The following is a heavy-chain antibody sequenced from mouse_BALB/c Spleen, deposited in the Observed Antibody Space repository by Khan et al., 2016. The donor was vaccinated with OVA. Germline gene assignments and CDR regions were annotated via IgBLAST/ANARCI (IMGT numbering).Heavy chain of an antibody. Sequence: EVELVESGGDLVKPGGSLKLSCEASGFTFSSYGMSWVRQTPDKRLAWVATISNGGSYTYYPDSVKGRLTISRANAKNTLYLQMSSLKSEDTAMYYCARHRFTSAAAWFAYWGQGTLVTVSA. CDR2: ISNGGSYT. D-gene: IGHD1-2*01. J-gene: IGHJ3*01. CDR1: GFTFSSYG. V-gene: IGHV5-6*01. CDR3: ARHRFTSAAAWFAY.